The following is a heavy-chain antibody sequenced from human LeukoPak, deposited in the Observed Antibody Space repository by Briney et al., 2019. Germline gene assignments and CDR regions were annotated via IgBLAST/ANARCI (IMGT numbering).Heavy chain of an antibody. Sequence: GGSLRLSCAASGFTFSSYSMNWVRQAPGKGLEWVSYISSISSTIYYADSVKGRFTISSDNAKNTLYLQMNSLRAEDTAVYYCARALRYFDWLSTSPEYNWFDPWGQGTLVTVSS. CDR3: ARALRYFDWLSTSPEYNWFDP. V-gene: IGHV3-48*01. CDR1: GFTFSSYS. J-gene: IGHJ5*02. D-gene: IGHD3-9*01. CDR2: ISSISSTI.